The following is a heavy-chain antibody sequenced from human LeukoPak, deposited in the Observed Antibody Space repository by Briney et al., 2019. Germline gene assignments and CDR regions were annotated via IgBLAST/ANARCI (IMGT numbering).Heavy chain of an antibody. Sequence: GGSLRLSCAASGFTFSSYSMNWVRQAPGKGLEWISYISSSSATIYYADSAEGRLTISRDNAKNSLYRQINSLRSQDTAVYSCASSGGSGYHVVDYWGQGTLVTVSS. D-gene: IGHD5-12*01. CDR3: ASSGGSGYHVVDY. CDR2: ISSSSATI. CDR1: GFTFSSYS. J-gene: IGHJ4*02. V-gene: IGHV3-48*01.